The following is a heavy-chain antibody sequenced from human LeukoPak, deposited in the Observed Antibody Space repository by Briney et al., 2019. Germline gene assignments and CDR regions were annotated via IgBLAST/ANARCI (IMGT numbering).Heavy chain of an antibody. Sequence: GGSLRLSCAASGFTVSSNYMSWVRQAPGKGLEWVSVIYSGGSTYYADSVKGRFTISRDNSKNTLYLQMNSLRAEDTAVYYCARDKGYSGYDLADYYYYGMDVWGKGTTVTVSS. CDR3: ARDKGYSGYDLADYYYYGMDV. J-gene: IGHJ6*04. CDR1: GFTVSSNY. CDR2: IYSGGST. D-gene: IGHD5-12*01. V-gene: IGHV3-53*01.